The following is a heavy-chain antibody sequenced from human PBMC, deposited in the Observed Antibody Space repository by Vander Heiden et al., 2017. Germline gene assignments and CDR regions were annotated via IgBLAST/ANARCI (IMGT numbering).Heavy chain of an antibody. J-gene: IGHJ4*02. CDR3: ARDRADGWLHKPEYYFDY. Sequence: QVQLVESGGGVVQPGRSMRLSCAASGFTSSSHGMHWVRQAPGKGLEWVAVIWYDGSNKYYADSVKGRFTISRDNSKNTLYLQMNSLRAEDTAVYYCARDRADGWLHKPEYYFDYWGQGTLVTVSS. V-gene: IGHV3-33*01. D-gene: IGHD5-12*01. CDR2: IWYDGSNK. CDR1: GFTSSSHG.